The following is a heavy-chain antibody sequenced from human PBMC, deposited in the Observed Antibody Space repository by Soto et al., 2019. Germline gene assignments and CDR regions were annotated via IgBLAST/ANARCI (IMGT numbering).Heavy chain of an antibody. CDR3: AREARPYGSGSNAFDI. D-gene: IGHD3-10*01. J-gene: IGHJ3*02. CDR2: IIPVFGTA. V-gene: IGHV1-69*13. Sequence: SVKVSCKASGGTFSSYAISWVRQAPGQGLEWMGGIIPVFGTANYAQKFQGRVTITADESTSTAYMELSSLRSEDTAVYYCAREARPYGSGSNAFDIWGQGTMVTVSS. CDR1: GGTFSSYA.